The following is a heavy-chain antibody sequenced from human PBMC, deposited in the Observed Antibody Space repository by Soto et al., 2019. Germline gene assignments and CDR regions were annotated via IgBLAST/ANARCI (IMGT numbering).Heavy chain of an antibody. V-gene: IGHV4-39*01. CDR2: IYYSGST. CDR3: ARSDIAAAGIGTFDY. D-gene: IGHD6-13*01. CDR1: GGSISSSSYY. J-gene: IGHJ4*02. Sequence: PSETLSLTCTVSGGSISSSSYYWGWIRQPPGKGLEWIGSIYYSGSTYYNPSLKSRVTISVDTSKNQFSLKLSSVTAADTAVYYCARSDIAAAGIGTFDYWGQGTLVTVSS.